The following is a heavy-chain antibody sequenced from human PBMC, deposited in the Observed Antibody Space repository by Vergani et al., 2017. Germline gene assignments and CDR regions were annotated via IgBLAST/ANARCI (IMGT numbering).Heavy chain of an antibody. CDR1: GGSFSGYY. V-gene: IGHV4-34*01. J-gene: IGHJ2*01. CDR3: ARGGRSSGWYSGSTFAGRYFDL. D-gene: IGHD6-19*01. CDR2: INHSGST. Sequence: QVQLQQWGAGLLKPSETLSLTCAVYGGSFSGYYWSWIRQPPGKGLEWIGEINHSGSTNYNPSLKSRVTISVDTSKNQFSLKLSSVTAADTAVYYCARGGRSSGWYSGSTFAGRYFDLWGRGTLVTVSS.